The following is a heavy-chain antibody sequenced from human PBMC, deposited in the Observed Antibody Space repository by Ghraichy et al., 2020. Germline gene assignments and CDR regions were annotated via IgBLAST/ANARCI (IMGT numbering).Heavy chain of an antibody. V-gene: IGHV3-30*04. D-gene: IGHD1-26*01. CDR3: ARELGATENDYYYYYMDV. CDR1: GFTFSSYA. J-gene: IGHJ6*03. Sequence: GGSLRLSCAASGFTFSSYAMHWVRQAPGKGLEWVAVISYDGSNKYYADSVKGRFTISRDNSKNTLYLQMNSLRAEDTAVYYCARELGATENDYYYYYMDVWGKGTTVTVSS. CDR2: ISYDGSNK.